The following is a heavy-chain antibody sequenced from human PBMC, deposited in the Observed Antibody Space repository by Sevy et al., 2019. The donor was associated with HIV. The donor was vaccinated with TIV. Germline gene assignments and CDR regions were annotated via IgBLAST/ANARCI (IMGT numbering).Heavy chain of an antibody. CDR1: GVTFDDYA. V-gene: IGHV3-9*01. CDR3: AKAHRIRNQFDY. Sequence: GGSLRLSCAASGVTFDDYAMHWVRQAPGKGLEWVSGISWNSGSIGYADSVKGRFTISRDNAKNSLYLQMNSLRAEDTALYYCAKAHRIRNQFDYWGQGTLVTVSS. J-gene: IGHJ4*02. CDR2: ISWNSGSI.